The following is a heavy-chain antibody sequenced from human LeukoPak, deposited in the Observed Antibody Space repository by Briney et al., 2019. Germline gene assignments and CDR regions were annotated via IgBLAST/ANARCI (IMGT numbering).Heavy chain of an antibody. V-gene: IGHV4-59*01. J-gene: IGHJ5*02. Sequence: ESGSGLVKPSGTLSLTCAVSGGSISSYYWSWIRQPPGKGLEWIGYIYYSGSTNYNPSLKSRVTISVDTSKNQFSLKLSSVTAADTAVYYCARTSMVRGHNWFDPWGQGTLVTVSS. D-gene: IGHD3-10*01. CDR3: ARTSMVRGHNWFDP. CDR1: GGSISSYY. CDR2: IYYSGST.